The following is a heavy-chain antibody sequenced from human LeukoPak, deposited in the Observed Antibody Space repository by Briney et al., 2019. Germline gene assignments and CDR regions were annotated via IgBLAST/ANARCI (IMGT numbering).Heavy chain of an antibody. Sequence: SETLSLTCTVSGVSVSSGSYYWSWIRQPPGKGLEWIGYIYYSGSTNYNPSLKSRVTISVDTSKNQFSLKLSSVTAADTAVYYCASGGGRRRNWFDPWGQGTLVTVSS. J-gene: IGHJ5*02. CDR2: IYYSGST. D-gene: IGHD2-15*01. CDR1: GVSVSSGSYY. V-gene: IGHV4-61*01. CDR3: ASGGGRRRNWFDP.